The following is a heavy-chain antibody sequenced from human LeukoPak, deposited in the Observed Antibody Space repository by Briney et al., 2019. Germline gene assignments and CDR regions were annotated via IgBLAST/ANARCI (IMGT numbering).Heavy chain of an antibody. D-gene: IGHD3-22*01. Sequence: SETLSLTCTVSGGSISSYYWSWIRQPPGKGLEWIGYIYYSGSTNYNPSLKSRVTISVDTSKNQFSLRLSSVTAADTAVYYCARSPGGRNYDLGNHYWGQGTLVTVSS. CDR2: IYYSGST. J-gene: IGHJ4*02. CDR1: GGSISSYY. CDR3: ARSPGGRNYDLGNHY. V-gene: IGHV4-59*01.